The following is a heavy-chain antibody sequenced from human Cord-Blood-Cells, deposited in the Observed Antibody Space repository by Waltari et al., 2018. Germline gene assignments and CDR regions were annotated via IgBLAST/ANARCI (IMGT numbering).Heavy chain of an antibody. D-gene: IGHD4-4*01. V-gene: IGHV1-69*01. CDR1: GGTFSSYA. CDR2: IITIFGTA. Sequence: QVQLVQSGAEVKKPGSSVKVSCKASGGTFSSYAISWVRRAPGQGLEWMGGIITIFGTANYAQKFQGRVTITADESTSTAYMELSSLRSEDTAVYYCAGPTTVTSDYYYYYMDVWGKGTTVTVSS. CDR3: AGPTTVTSDYYYYYMDV. J-gene: IGHJ6*03.